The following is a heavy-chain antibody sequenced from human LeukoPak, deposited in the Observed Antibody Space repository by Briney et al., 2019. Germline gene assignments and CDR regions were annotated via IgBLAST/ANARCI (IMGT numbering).Heavy chain of an antibody. CDR2: LSGTGGNT. CDR1: GFTFSSYA. D-gene: IGHD1-26*01. V-gene: IGHV3-23*01. J-gene: IGHJ6*03. Sequence: GGSLILSCAASGFTFSSYAMSWVRQAPGKGLEWVSTLSGTGGNTFYADSVKGRFTISRDNSKSTLYLQMSSLRAEDTAAYYCARDGTTTLYYMDVWGKGTTVTVSS. CDR3: ARDGTTTLYYMDV.